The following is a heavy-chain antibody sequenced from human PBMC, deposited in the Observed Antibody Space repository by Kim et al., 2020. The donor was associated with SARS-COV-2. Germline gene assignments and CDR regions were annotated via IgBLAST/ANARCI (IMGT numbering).Heavy chain of an antibody. CDR2: IIPIFGTA. D-gene: IGHD3-3*01. CDR3: ARDRSGYGDAFDI. J-gene: IGHJ3*02. Sequence: SVKVSCKASGGTFSSYAISWVRQAPGQGLEWMGGIIPIFGTANYAQKFQGRVTITADESTSTAYMELSSLRSEDTAVYYCARDRSGYGDAFDIWGQGTMVTVSS. CDR1: GGTFSSYA. V-gene: IGHV1-69*13.